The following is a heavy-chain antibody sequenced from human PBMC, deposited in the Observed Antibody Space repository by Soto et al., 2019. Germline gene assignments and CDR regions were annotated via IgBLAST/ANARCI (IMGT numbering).Heavy chain of an antibody. CDR3: ARHLAAGDS. CDR2: VNPTGGST. J-gene: IGHJ4*02. D-gene: IGHD6-25*01. Sequence: QVQLVQSGAEVKKPGASVRVSCKASGYTFTSYYIHWVRQAPGQGLEWMAIVNPTGGSTNYAQKFQGRVTVTFDKSTSTVFMELNSLSYEDTAVHYCARHLAAGDSWGQGTLVTVSS. V-gene: IGHV1-46*03. CDR1: GYTFTSYY.